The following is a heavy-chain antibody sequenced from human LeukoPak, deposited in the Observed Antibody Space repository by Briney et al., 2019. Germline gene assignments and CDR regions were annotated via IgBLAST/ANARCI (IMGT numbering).Heavy chain of an antibody. CDR3: ARSRYYYGSGSYYGMDV. V-gene: IGHV4-34*01. CDR2: INHSGST. CDR1: GGSYSGYY. Sequence: SETLSLTCAVYGGSYSGYYWSWIRQPPGKGLERIGEINHSGSTNYNPSLKSRVTISVDTSKNQFSLKLSSVTAADTAVYYCARSRYYYGSGSYYGMDVWGQGTTVTVSS. D-gene: IGHD3-10*01. J-gene: IGHJ6*02.